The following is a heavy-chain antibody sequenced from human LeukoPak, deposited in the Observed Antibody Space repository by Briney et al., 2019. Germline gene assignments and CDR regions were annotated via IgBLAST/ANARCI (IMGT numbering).Heavy chain of an antibody. CDR2: IYYSGST. V-gene: IGHV4-39*07. CDR3: ARAPYSGWDYYYYYYYMDV. D-gene: IGHD5-12*01. CDR1: GGSISSYY. J-gene: IGHJ6*03. Sequence: PSETLSLTCTVSGGSISSYYWGWIRQPPGKGLEWIGSIYYSGSTYYNPSLKSRVTISVDTSKNQFSLKLSSVTAADTAVYYCARAPYSGWDYYYYYYYMDVWGKGTTVTVSS.